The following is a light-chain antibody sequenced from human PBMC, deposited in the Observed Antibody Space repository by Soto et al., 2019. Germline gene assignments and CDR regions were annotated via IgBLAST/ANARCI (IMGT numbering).Light chain of an antibody. Sequence: QSALTQPASVSGSPGQSITISCTGTSSDVGGYNYVSWYQQHPGKAPKFMIYEVSNRPSGVSNRVSGSKSGNTASLTISGLQAEDEADYYCCSYTTSNTRQIVFGTGTKLTVL. CDR3: CSYTTSNTRQIV. V-gene: IGLV2-14*01. CDR1: SSDVGGYNY. J-gene: IGLJ1*01. CDR2: EVS.